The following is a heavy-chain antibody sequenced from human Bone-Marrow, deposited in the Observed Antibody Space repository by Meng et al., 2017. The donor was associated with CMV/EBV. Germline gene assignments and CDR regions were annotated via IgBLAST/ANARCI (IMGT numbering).Heavy chain of an antibody. J-gene: IGHJ6*02. CDR1: GFTFSSYS. D-gene: IGHD3-3*01. CDR3: ARAEGVEYYDFWSGRGYYYYGMDV. Sequence: GESLKISCSASGFTFSSYSMNWVRQAPGKGLEWVSYISSSSSTIYYADSVKGRFAISRDNAKNSLYLQMNSLRAEDTAVYYCARAEGVEYYDFWSGRGYYYYGMDVWGQGTTVTVSS. V-gene: IGHV3-48*04. CDR2: ISSSSSTI.